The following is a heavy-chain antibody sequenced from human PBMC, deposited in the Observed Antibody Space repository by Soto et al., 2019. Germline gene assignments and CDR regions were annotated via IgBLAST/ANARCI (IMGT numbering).Heavy chain of an antibody. D-gene: IGHD3-10*01. CDR3: ARDRKRLLWFGIGYYYYGMDV. V-gene: IGHV1-18*01. Sequence: ASVKVSCKASGYTFTSYGISWVRQAPGQGLEWMGWTSAYNGNTNYAQKLQGRVTMTTDTSTSTAYMELRSLRSDDTAVYYCARDRKRLLWFGIGYYYYGMDVWGQGTTVTVSS. CDR1: GYTFTSYG. CDR2: TSAYNGNT. J-gene: IGHJ6*02.